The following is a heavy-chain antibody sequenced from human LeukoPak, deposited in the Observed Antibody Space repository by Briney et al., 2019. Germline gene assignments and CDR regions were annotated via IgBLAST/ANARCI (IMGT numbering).Heavy chain of an antibody. J-gene: IGHJ6*03. D-gene: IGHD4-17*01. V-gene: IGHV1-18*01. CDR3: ARAPYGDYSYYYYMDV. CDR2: ISAYNGNT. CDR1: GYTFTSYG. Sequence: SSVKVSCKSSGYTFTSYGISWVLQAPGQGLEWMGLISAYNGNTNYAQKLQGRVTMTTDTSTSTAYMELRSLRSDDTAVYYCARAPYGDYSYYYYMDVWGKGTTVTVSS.